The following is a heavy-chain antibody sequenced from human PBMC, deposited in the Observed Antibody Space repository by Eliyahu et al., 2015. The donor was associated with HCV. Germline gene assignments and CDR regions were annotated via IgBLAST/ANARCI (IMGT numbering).Heavy chain of an antibody. J-gene: IGHJ6*02. CDR1: GFSVDHNY. V-gene: IGHV3-53*02. D-gene: IGHD6-6*01. CDR3: ASQLTGVYYYYGMDV. CDR2: IYSGGTT. Sequence: VQLVETGGGLIQPGGSLRLSCAAXGFSVDHNYMSWVRQAPGKGLEWVSVIYSGGTTYYADSVNGRFTISRDNSKRMLYLQMNSLRAEDTAVYYCASQLTGVYYYYGMDVWGQGTTVTVSS.